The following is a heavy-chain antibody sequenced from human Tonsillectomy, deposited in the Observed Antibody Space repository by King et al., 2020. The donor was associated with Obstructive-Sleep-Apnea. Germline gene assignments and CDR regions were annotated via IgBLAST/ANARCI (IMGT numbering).Heavy chain of an antibody. J-gene: IGHJ4*02. CDR1: GFTFYSYT. D-gene: IGHD3-22*01. CDR3: ARDPNDYYDSSGDY. Sequence: VQLVESGGGLVKPGGSLRLSCAASGFTFYSYTMNWVRRAPGKGLEWVSSITSSSTYIYYTDSVKGRFTISRDNAKNSLYLQMNSLRAEDTAVYFCARDPNDYYDSSGDYWGQGTLVTVSS. V-gene: IGHV3-21*01. CDR2: ITSSSTYI.